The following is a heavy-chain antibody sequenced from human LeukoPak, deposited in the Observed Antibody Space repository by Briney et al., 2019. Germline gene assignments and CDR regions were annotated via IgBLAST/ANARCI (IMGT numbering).Heavy chain of an antibody. CDR3: ARDLSAAGSPDY. J-gene: IGHJ4*02. Sequence: GGSLRLSCAASGFTFSSYAMQWVRQAPGKGLEWVAVISYDGSNKYYADAVKGRFTISRDNSKNTLYLQMNSLRDEDTAVYYCARDLSAAGSPDYWGQGTLVTVSS. V-gene: IGHV3-30-3*01. D-gene: IGHD6-13*01. CDR1: GFTFSSYA. CDR2: ISYDGSNK.